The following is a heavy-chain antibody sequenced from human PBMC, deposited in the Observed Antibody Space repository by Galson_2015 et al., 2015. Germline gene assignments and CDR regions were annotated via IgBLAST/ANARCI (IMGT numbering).Heavy chain of an antibody. CDR3: TRDPFPIVVADY. V-gene: IGHV4-39*07. D-gene: IGHD3-22*01. J-gene: IGHJ4*02. Sequence: ETLSLTCTVSGGSISSSSSYWGWIRQPPGKGLEWIGSVYYSGSTYYNPSLKSRATVSVDTSKNQFSLRLSSVTAADTAVYYCTRDPFPIVVADYWGQGSLVIVSS. CDR2: VYYSGST. CDR1: GGSISSSSSY.